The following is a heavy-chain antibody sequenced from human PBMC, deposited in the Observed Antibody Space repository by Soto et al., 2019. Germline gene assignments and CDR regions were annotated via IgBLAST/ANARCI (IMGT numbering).Heavy chain of an antibody. Sequence: QITLKESGPTLVKPTQTLTLTCTFSGFSLNTSGVGVGWIRQPPGKALEWLALIYWDDDKRYSPSLKSRLTITKDTSKNQMVLTMTNMDPVDTATYYCALRPVLEHCSGGGCSYPVCFDYWGQGTLVTVSS. J-gene: IGHJ4*02. V-gene: IGHV2-5*02. D-gene: IGHD2-15*01. CDR3: ALRPVLEHCSGGGCSYPVCFDY. CDR2: IYWDDDK. CDR1: GFSLNTSGVG.